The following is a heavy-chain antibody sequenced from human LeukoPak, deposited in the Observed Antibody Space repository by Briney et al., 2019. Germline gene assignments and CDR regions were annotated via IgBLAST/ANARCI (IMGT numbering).Heavy chain of an antibody. CDR1: GFTFSSYW. CDR2: IKQDGSEK. D-gene: IGHD6-19*01. CDR3: ARLSIAVAGTGFDY. J-gene: IGHJ4*02. Sequence: GGPLRLSCAASGFTFSSYWMRWARQAPGKGLEWVANIKQDGSEKYYVDSVKGRFTISRDNAKNSLYLQMNSLRAEDTAVCYCARLSIAVAGTGFDYWGQGTLVTVSS. V-gene: IGHV3-7*04.